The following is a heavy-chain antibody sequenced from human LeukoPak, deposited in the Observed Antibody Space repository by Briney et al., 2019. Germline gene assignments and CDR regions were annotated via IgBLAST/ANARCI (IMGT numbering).Heavy chain of an antibody. V-gene: IGHV4-31*03. Sequence: SETLSLTCTVSGGTISSDNYYWTWLRQHPEEGLEWIGYIHYSGITYYNPSLQSRVTISVDTSQNHFSLQLTSVTAADTALYYCARYTSLSSNWFDPWGQGTLVTVSS. CDR3: ARYTSLSSNWFDP. D-gene: IGHD6-6*01. CDR2: IHYSGIT. CDR1: GGTISSDNYY. J-gene: IGHJ5*02.